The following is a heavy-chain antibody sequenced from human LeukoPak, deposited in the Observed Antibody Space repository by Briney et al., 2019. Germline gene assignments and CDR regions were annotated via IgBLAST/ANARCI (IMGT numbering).Heavy chain of an antibody. CDR3: ARDHYHKIHSVMVTAPDY. CDR2: INPTGGST. Sequence: ASVKVSCKASGYTFTSYYMHWVRQAPGQGLEWMGLINPTGGSTGYAQKFQGRVTMTRDTSTSTVYMELSSLRSEDTAVYYCARDHYHKIHSVMVTAPDYWGQGTLVIVSS. J-gene: IGHJ4*02. CDR1: GYTFTSYY. D-gene: IGHD2-21*02. V-gene: IGHV1-46*01.